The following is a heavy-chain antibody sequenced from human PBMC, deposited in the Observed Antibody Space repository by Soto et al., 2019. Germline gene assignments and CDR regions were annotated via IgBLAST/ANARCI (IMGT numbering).Heavy chain of an antibody. V-gene: IGHV3-30*18. CDR2: ISYDGSNK. J-gene: IGHJ4*02. CDR3: AKGYLRPFDY. CDR1: GFTFSSYG. D-gene: IGHD2-15*01. Sequence: QVQLVESGGGVVQPGRSLRLSCAASGFTFSSYGMHWVRQAPGKGLEWVAVISYDGSNKYYADSVKGRFTISRDNSKNTLYLQMNSLRAEDTAVYYCAKGYLRPFDYWGQGTLVTVSS.